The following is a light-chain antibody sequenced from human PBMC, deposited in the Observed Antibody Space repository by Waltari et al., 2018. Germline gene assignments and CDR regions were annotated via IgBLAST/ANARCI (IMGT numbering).Light chain of an antibody. CDR3: QYYYLYSRG. Sequence: DIQMTQSPSTLSASVGDRVTITCRACQIISDWLAWYQQEPGKAPKLLIYRASTLQSGVPSRFSGSGSGTEFTLTISSLQPDDFGSYYCQYYYLYSRGFGQGTKVEIK. CDR2: RAS. J-gene: IGKJ2*03. V-gene: IGKV1-5*03. CDR1: QIISDW.